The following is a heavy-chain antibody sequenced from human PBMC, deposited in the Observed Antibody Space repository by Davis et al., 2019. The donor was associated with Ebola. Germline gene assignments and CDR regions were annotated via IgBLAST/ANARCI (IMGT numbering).Heavy chain of an antibody. CDR3: ARLVALYDNSGYAYFDY. CDR1: GFTFSSYW. Sequence: ESLKISCAASGFTFSSYWMSWVRQAPGKGLEWIGYIHYSGSTNLKPSLKSRLTISTDTSNSQFSLKLRSVTAADTAVYYCARLVALYDNSGYAYFDYWGQGTLVTVAS. CDR2: IHYSGST. V-gene: IGHV4-59*01. J-gene: IGHJ4*02. D-gene: IGHD3-22*01.